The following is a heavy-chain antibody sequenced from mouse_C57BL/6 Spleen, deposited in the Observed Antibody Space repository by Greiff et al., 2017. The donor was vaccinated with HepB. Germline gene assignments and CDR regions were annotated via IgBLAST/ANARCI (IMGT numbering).Heavy chain of an antibody. Sequence: EVQRVESGEGLVKPGGSLKLSCAASGFTFSSYAMSWVRQTPEKRLEWVAYISSCGDYIYYADTVKGRFTISRDNARNTLYLQMSSLKSEDTAMYYCTRDQGVYGYDGFAYWGQGTLVTVSA. J-gene: IGHJ3*01. CDR1: GFTFSSYA. CDR3: TRDQGVYGYDGFAY. V-gene: IGHV5-9-1*02. CDR2: ISSCGDYI. D-gene: IGHD2-2*01.